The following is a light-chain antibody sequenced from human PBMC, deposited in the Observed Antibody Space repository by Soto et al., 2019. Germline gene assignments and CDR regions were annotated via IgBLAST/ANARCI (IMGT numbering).Light chain of an antibody. Sequence: DIQMAQSPSSLSASVGDTITITCRASRNINTYLNWYQQKPGKAPKLLIFGASSLQSGVPSRFSGRGSRTHFTLTINSLQPEDFATYCCQQTSAAPFTFGPGTKVDIK. J-gene: IGKJ3*01. CDR1: RNINTY. V-gene: IGKV1-39*01. CDR2: GAS. CDR3: QQTSAAPFT.